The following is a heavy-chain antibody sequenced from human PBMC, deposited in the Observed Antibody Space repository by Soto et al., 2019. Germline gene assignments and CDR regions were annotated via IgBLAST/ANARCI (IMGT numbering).Heavy chain of an antibody. D-gene: IGHD4-17*01. CDR2: MSFDGTYK. V-gene: IGHV3-30*18. CDR1: GFRFSDYG. J-gene: IGHJ4*02. CDR3: AKDRRDGEYNSVYDF. Sequence: QVQLAESGGGVVQPGGSLRLSCVGSGFRFSDYGMHWVRQAPGKGLEWVAMMSFDGTYKYYADSVKGRFIIARDNSKNTPYLQMNSLRAEDTAVYYCAKDRRDGEYNSVYDFWGQGTLVTVSS.